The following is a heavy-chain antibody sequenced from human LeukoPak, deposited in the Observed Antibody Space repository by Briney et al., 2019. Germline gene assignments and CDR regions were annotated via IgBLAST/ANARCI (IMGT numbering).Heavy chain of an antibody. CDR2: INPSGGST. CDR3: ARRGQRYCSGGSCYDNWFDP. Sequence: ASVKVSCKASGYTFTSYYMHWVRQAPGQGLEWMGIINPSGGSTSYAQKFQGRVTMTRDMSTSTVYMELSSLRSEDTAVYYCARRGQRYCSGGSCYDNWFDPWGQGTLVTVSS. J-gene: IGHJ5*02. CDR1: GYTFTSYY. D-gene: IGHD2-15*01. V-gene: IGHV1-46*01.